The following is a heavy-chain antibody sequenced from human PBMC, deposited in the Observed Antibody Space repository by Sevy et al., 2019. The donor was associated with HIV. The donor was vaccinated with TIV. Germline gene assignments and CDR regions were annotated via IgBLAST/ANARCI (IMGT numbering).Heavy chain of an antibody. D-gene: IGHD6-13*01. V-gene: IGHV3-23*01. J-gene: IGHJ4*02. Sequence: GESLKISCIASGSTVNPYAMSWVRQAPGKGLEWVAVINNSGGSTDYADSLRGRFSISRDNPNVYLEMNSLRVEDTAVYYCVKERVGYISSWYYFDYWGQGTLVTVSS. CDR3: VKERVGYISSWYYFDY. CDR1: GSTVNPYA. CDR2: INNSGGST.